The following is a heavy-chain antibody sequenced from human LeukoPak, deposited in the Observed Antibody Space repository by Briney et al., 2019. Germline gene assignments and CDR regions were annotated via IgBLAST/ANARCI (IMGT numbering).Heavy chain of an antibody. CDR1: GGSISSGGYY. J-gene: IGHJ4*02. CDR2: IYYSGST. D-gene: IGHD2-2*01. Sequence: SETLSLTCTVSGGSISSGGYYWSWIRQPPGKGLEWIGYIYYSGSTYYNPSLKSRVTISVDTSKNQFSLKLSSVTAADTAVYYCAREYCSSTSCYAFDYWGQGTLVTVSS. CDR3: AREYCSSTSCYAFDY. V-gene: IGHV4-30-4*08.